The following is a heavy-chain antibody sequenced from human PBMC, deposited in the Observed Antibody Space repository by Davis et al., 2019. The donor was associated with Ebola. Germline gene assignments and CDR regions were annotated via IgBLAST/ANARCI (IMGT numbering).Heavy chain of an antibody. Sequence: GESLKISCKGSGYSFATYWIGWVRQMPGKGPEWMGIIYPRDSDPRYSPSFQGQVTISADKSINPAYLQWSSLRASDTAMYYCARQSWAAAGDYWGQGTLVTVSS. J-gene: IGHJ4*02. V-gene: IGHV5-51*01. CDR2: IYPRDSDP. CDR1: GYSFATYW. CDR3: ARQSWAAAGDY. D-gene: IGHD6-13*01.